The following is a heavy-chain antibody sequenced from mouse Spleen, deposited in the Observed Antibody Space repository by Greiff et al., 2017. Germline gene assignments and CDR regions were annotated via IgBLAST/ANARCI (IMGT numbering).Heavy chain of an antibody. CDR2: INPSNGGT. CDR1: GYTFTSYW. D-gene: IGHD2-1*01. CDR3: ARDLYGNTYTMDY. V-gene: IGHV1-53*01. Sequence: QVQLQQPGTELAKPGASVKLSCKASGYTFTSYWMHWVKQRPGQGLEWIGNINPSNGGTNYNEKFKNKATLTVDKSSSTAYMQLSSLTSEDSAVYYCARDLYGNTYTMDYWGQGTSVTVSS. J-gene: IGHJ4*01.